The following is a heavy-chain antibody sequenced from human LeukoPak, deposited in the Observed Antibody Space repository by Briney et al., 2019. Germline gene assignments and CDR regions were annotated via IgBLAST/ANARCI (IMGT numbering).Heavy chain of an antibody. CDR2: ISGSGGGT. J-gene: IGHJ4*02. CDR3: AKDSNWNDHFDY. Sequence: PGGSLRLSCAASGFTFSSYAMSWVRQAPGKGLEWVSAISGSGGGTYYADSVKGRFTISRDNSKDTLYLQMNSLRAEDTAVYYCAKDSNWNDHFDYWGQGTLVTVSS. D-gene: IGHD1-1*01. CDR1: GFTFSSYA. V-gene: IGHV3-23*01.